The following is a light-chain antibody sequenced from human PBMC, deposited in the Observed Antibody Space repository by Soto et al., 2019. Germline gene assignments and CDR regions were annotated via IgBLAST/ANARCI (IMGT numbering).Light chain of an antibody. J-gene: IGKJ1*01. CDR3: QKYDLAPAA. CDR1: QDIKKF. V-gene: IGKV1-27*01. Sequence: DIQVTQSPSSLSASPGDRITITCRASQDIKKFLAWYQQKPGKIPHILNYAASTLRPGVPSRFSGKASGTAFTLTIASLQPEDVATYYCQKYDLAPAAFGQGTKVDVK. CDR2: AAS.